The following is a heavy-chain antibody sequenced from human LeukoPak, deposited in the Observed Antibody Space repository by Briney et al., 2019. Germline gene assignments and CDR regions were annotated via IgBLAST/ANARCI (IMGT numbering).Heavy chain of an antibody. V-gene: IGHV6-1*01. CDR2: TYYRSMWYN. CDR3: ARQQRGAFDY. D-gene: IGHD6-13*01. J-gene: IGHJ4*02. CDR1: GDSVSSNTPA. Sequence: SQTLSVTCAISGDSVSSNTPAWNWIRQSPSRGLEWLGRTYYRSMWYNDYAVSVRSRITINPDTAKNQFSLQLNSVTPEDTAVYYCARQQRGAFDYWGQGTLVTVSS.